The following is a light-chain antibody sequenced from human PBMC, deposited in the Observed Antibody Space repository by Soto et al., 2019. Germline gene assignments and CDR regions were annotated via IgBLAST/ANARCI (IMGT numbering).Light chain of an antibody. CDR1: SSDVGGYNY. CDR3: SSYTSSSTPA. Sequence: QSVLTQPASVSGSPGQSITISCTGTSSDVGGYNYVSWYQQHPGKAPKLMIYDVSNRPSGVSNRFSGSKSGNTASLTISGLQAEDEADYYCSSYTSSSTPAVGGGTKLTV. V-gene: IGLV2-14*01. J-gene: IGLJ2*01. CDR2: DVS.